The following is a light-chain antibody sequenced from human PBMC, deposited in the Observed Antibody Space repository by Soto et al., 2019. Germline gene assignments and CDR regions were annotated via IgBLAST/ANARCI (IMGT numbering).Light chain of an antibody. Sequence: DIQMTQSPSTLSASVGDRVTITCRASQSISNWLAWYQQKPGKAPKLLIYDASSLKSGAPSRFSGSGSGTEFTLTISSLQPDDFATYYCQRYNSDFWTFGQGTKVEVK. CDR2: DAS. J-gene: IGKJ1*01. V-gene: IGKV1-5*01. CDR1: QSISNW. CDR3: QRYNSDFWT.